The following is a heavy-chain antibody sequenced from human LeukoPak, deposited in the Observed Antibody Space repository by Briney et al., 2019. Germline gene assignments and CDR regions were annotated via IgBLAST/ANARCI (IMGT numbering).Heavy chain of an antibody. CDR1: GYSISSGYY. CDR2: IYHSGST. Sequence: SETLFLTCTVSGYSISSGYYWGWIRQPPGKGLEWIGSIYHSGSTYYNPSLKSRVTISVDTSKNQFSLKLSSVTAADTAVCYCARDTFYTALDYWGQGTLVTVSS. D-gene: IGHD2/OR15-2a*01. CDR3: ARDTFYTALDY. J-gene: IGHJ4*02. V-gene: IGHV4-38-2*02.